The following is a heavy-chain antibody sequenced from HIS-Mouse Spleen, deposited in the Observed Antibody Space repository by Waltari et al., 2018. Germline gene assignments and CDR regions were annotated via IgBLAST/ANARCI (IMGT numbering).Heavy chain of an antibody. J-gene: IGHJ2*01. D-gene: IGHD6-13*01. CDR2: SDYSGST. CDR1: GGSISSSSYY. V-gene: IGHV4-39*07. Sequence: QLQLQESGPGLVKPSETLSLTCTVSGGSISSSSYYWGWIRQPPGKGLDGIGSSDYSGSTYYNPSLKSRVTISVDTSKNQFSLKLSSVTAADTAVYYCAREIPYSSSWYDWYFDLWGRGTLVTVSS. CDR3: AREIPYSSSWYDWYFDL.